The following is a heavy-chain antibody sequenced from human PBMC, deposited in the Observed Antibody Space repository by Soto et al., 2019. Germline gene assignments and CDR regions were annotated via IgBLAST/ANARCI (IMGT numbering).Heavy chain of an antibody. D-gene: IGHD2-2*02. J-gene: IGHJ6*02. CDR3: ARELYCSSTSCYTGKCPDGMDV. CDR1: GGTFSSYA. V-gene: IGHV1-69*06. CDR2: IIPIFGTA. Sequence: QVQLVQSGAEVKKPGSSVKVSCKASGGTFSSYAISWVRQAPGQWLEWMGGIIPIFGTANYAQKFQGRVTITADKSTSTAYMELSSLRSEDTAVYYCARELYCSSTSCYTGKCPDGMDVWGQGTTGTVS.